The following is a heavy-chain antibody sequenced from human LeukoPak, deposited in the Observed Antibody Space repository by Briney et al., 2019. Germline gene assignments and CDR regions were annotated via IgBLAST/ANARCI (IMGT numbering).Heavy chain of an antibody. CDR3: ARDRGHYFDY. J-gene: IGHJ4*02. CDR1: GFTFSNVW. V-gene: IGHV3-48*01. CDR2: ISTSSSTI. Sequence: PGGSLRLSCAASGFTFSNVWMNWVRQAPGKGLEWVSYISTSSSTIYYADSVKGRFTISRDNAKNSLFLQMNSLRAEDTAMYYCARDRGHYFDYWGQETLVTVSS.